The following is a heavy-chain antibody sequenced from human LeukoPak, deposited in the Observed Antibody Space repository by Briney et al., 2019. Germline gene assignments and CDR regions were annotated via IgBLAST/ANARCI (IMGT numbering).Heavy chain of an antibody. CDR3: AREEIICSSSSCPLDY. V-gene: IGHV1-2*04. CDR2: INPNSGGT. CDR1: GYTFTGYY. J-gene: IGHJ4*02. D-gene: IGHD2-15*01. Sequence: GASVKVSCKASGYTFTGYYIHWVRQAPGQGLKWVGWINPNSGGTSYTQKFQGWVTMTRDTSISTAYMELSRLRSDDTAVYYCAREEIICSSSSCPLDYWGQGTLVTVSS.